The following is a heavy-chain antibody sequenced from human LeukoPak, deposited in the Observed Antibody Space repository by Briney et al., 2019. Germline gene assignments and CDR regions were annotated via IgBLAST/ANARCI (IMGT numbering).Heavy chain of an antibody. D-gene: IGHD3-3*01. CDR3: ARVDVAIFGLDP. J-gene: IGHJ5*02. Sequence: SETLSLTCTVSGGSISSSSYYWSWIRQPAGKGLEWIGRIYTSGSTNYNPSLKSRVTMSVDTSKNQFSLKLSSVTAADTAVYYCARVDVAIFGLDPWGQGTLVTVSS. V-gene: IGHV4-61*02. CDR2: IYTSGST. CDR1: GGSISSSSYY.